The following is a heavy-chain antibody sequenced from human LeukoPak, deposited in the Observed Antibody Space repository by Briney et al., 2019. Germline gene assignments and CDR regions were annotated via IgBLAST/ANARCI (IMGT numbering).Heavy chain of an antibody. V-gene: IGHV3-33*06. D-gene: IGHD1-26*01. CDR1: GFTFSSYG. CDR2: IWYDGSNK. CDR3: AKGDARWELGYIGY. Sequence: TGGSLRLSCAASGFTFSSYGMHWVRQAPGKGLEWVAVIWYDGSNKYYADSVKGRFTISRDNSKNTLYLQMNSLRAEDTAVYYCAKGDARWELGYIGYWGQGTLVTVSS. J-gene: IGHJ4*02.